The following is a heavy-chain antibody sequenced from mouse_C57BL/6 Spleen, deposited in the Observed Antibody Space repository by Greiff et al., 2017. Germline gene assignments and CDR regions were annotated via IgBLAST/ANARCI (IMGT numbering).Heavy chain of an antibody. CDR1: GYTFTSYW. J-gene: IGHJ1*03. CDR2: IDPTSGGT. CDR3: ARAPYYYGSGYWYFDV. D-gene: IGHD1-1*01. Sequence: QVQLQQSGAELVKPGASVKLSCKASGYTFTSYWMHWVKQRPGRGLEWIGRIDPTSGGTKYNEKFKSKATLPVDKPSSTAYMQLSSLTSEDSAVYYCARAPYYYGSGYWYFDVWGTGTTVTVSS. V-gene: IGHV1-72*01.